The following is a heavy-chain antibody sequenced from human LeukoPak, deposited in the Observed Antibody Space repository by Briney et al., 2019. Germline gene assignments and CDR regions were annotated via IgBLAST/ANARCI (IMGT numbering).Heavy chain of an antibody. CDR2: ISAYNGNT. D-gene: IGHD4-17*01. V-gene: IGHV1-18*01. J-gene: IGHJ4*02. Sequence: ASVKVSCKSSGYTFTSYGISWVRQDPGRGLEWMGCISAYNGNTNYAQKLQGRVTMTTDTSTSTAYMELRSLRSDDTAVYYCAREVPPQYGDYVEGPSDYFDYWGQGTLVTVSS. CDR3: AREVPPQYGDYVEGPSDYFDY. CDR1: GYTFTSYG.